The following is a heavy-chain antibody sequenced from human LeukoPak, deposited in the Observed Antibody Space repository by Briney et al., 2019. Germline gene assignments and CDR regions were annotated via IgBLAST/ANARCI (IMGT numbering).Heavy chain of an antibody. D-gene: IGHD3-22*01. CDR3: ATSYNSSGCD. J-gene: IGHJ4*02. CDR2: IKSGGSLQ. CDR1: GFILNSFW. V-gene: IGHV3-7*01. Sequence: PGGSLRLSCTASGFILNSFWIAWVRQAPGEGLAWVANIKSGGSLQFYGDSVKGRFTIPRDNAKNSLYLQMNNLRAEDTALYYCATSYNSSGCDWGQGTLVTVSS.